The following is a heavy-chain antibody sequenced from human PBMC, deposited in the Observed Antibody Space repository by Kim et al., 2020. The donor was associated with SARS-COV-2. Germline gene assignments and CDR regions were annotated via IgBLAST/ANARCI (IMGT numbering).Heavy chain of an antibody. CDR1: GFTFTRYE. V-gene: IGHV3-48*03. CDR3: ARGGMVGGGAGFSS. J-gene: IGHJ1*01. D-gene: IGHD2-21*01. Sequence: GGSLRLSCEVSGFTFTRYEFNWFRQAPGKGPEWVSYISARGVAKYYAEPVRGGFTSSRDTAKRPLYPLRNSLRAEDSPFYYFARGGMVGGGAGFSSWGRG. CDR2: ISARGVAK.